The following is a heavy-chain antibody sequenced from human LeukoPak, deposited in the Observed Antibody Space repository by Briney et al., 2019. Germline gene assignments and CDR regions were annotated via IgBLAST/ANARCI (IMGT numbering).Heavy chain of an antibody. V-gene: IGHV3-7*01. CDR2: IKEDGSEK. CDR3: ARDWVAGVPFDAFDI. CDR1: GFTLSGYW. Sequence: GGSLRLSCAASGFTLSGYWMSWVRQAPGKGLEWVANIKEDGSEKYYVDSVEGRFTISRDNAKNSLYVQMHSLPAEDTAMYYCARDWVAGVPFDAFDIWGQGTMVSVSS. J-gene: IGHJ3*02. D-gene: IGHD3-10*01.